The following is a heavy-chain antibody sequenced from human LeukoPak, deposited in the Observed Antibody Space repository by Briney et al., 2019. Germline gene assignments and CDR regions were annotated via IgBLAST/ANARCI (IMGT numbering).Heavy chain of an antibody. J-gene: IGHJ4*02. D-gene: IGHD5-12*01. CDR3: AQIVATDAK. V-gene: IGHV4-34*01. CDR1: GGSFSGYY. CDR2: INHSGST. Sequence: SETLSLTCAVYGGSFSGYYWSWIRQPPGKGLEWIGEINHSGSTNYNPSLKSRATISVDTSKNQLSLKLSSVTAADTAVYYCAQIVATDAKWGQGTLVTVSS.